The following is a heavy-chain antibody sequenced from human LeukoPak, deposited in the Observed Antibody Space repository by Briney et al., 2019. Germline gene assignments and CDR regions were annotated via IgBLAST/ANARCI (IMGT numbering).Heavy chain of an antibody. J-gene: IGHJ4*02. CDR1: GGSFSGYY. Sequence: SETPSLTRAVNGGSFSGYYWSWIRQPPGKGLEWIGEINHSGSTNYNPSLKSRVTISVDTSKNQFSLKLSSVTAADTAVYYCTKGGSAYPRLWGQGTLVTVSS. V-gene: IGHV4-34*01. CDR2: INHSGST. CDR3: TKGGSAYPRL.